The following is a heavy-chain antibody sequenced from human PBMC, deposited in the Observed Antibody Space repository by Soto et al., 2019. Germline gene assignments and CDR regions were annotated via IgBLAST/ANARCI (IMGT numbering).Heavy chain of an antibody. Sequence: QVQLVQSGAEVKKPGSSVKVSCKASGGTFSSYAISWVRQAPGQGLEWMGGIIPIFGTANYAQKFQGRVTITADESTSTAYRGLSSLRSEDTAVYYCARGQGAWDYYYYGMDVWGQGTTVTVSS. CDR2: IIPIFGTA. CDR3: ARGQGAWDYYYYGMDV. J-gene: IGHJ6*02. CDR1: GGTFSSYA. D-gene: IGHD3-16*01. V-gene: IGHV1-69*12.